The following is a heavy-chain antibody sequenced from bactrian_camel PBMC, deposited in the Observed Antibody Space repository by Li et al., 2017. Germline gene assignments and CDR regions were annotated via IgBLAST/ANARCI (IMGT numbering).Heavy chain of an antibody. CDR3: AAEGSYCPITRY. CDR2: IDVTGTT. V-gene: IGHV3S53*01. D-gene: IGHD3*01. J-gene: IGHJ4*01. CDR1: GYTFSAVC. Sequence: HVQLVESGGGSVQAGGSLRLSCATSGYTFSAVCMGWFRWPPASAREAVATIDVTGTTRYADSVKGRFTISRDNARNTLYLQMNSLKTEDTAVCYCAAEGSYCPITRYRGQGTQVTVS.